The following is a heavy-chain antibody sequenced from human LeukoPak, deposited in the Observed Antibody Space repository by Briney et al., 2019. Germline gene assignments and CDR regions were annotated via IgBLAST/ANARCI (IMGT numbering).Heavy chain of an antibody. CDR3: ARHPNYGSGYMDV. Sequence: ASVNVFCKASGYTFTSYGISWVRQAPGQGLEWMGRIIPILGIANYAQKFQGRVTITADKSTSTAYMELSSLRSEDTAVYYCARHPNYGSGYMDVWGQGTTVTVSS. J-gene: IGHJ6*02. CDR1: GYTFTSYG. CDR2: IIPILGIA. V-gene: IGHV1-69*04. D-gene: IGHD3-10*01.